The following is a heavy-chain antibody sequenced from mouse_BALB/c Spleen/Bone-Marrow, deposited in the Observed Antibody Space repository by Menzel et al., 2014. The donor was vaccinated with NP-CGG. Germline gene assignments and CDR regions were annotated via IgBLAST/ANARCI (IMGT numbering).Heavy chain of an antibody. CDR3: ARDGIDY. Sequence: QVQLQQSGAELVRPWSSVKISCKASGYTFSSYWMNWVKQRPGQGLEWIGQIYPGDGDTNYNGKFKGKATLTADKSSSTAYMQLSSLTSEDSAVYFCARDGIDYWGQGTPLTVSS. CDR2: IYPGDGDT. J-gene: IGHJ2*01. CDR1: GYTFSSYW. D-gene: IGHD1-2*01. V-gene: IGHV1-80*01.